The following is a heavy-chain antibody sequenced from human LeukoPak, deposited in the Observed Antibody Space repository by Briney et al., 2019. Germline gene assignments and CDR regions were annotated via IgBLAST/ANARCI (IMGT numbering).Heavy chain of an antibody. J-gene: IGHJ3*02. Sequence: SETLSLTCTVSGGSISSYHWSWIRQPPGKGLEWIGYIYYSGSTNHNPSLKSRVTISVDTSKNQFSLKLSSVTVADTAVYYCARAYYYGSGSYAFDIWGQGTMVTVSS. D-gene: IGHD3-10*01. CDR2: IYYSGST. V-gene: IGHV4-59*01. CDR3: ARAYYYGSGSYAFDI. CDR1: GGSISSYH.